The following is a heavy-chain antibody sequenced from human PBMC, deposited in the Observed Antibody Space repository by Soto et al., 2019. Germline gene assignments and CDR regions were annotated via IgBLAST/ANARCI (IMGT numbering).Heavy chain of an antibody. V-gene: IGHV1-18*01. CDR2: ISAYNGNT. D-gene: IGHD3-22*01. Sequence: QVQLVQSGAEVKKPGASVKVSCKASGYTFTSYGISWVRQAPGQGLEWMGWISAYNGNTNYAQKLQGRVTMTTDTATSTAYMELRSLRSDDTAVYYCARDLGDYYYDSSGYYWTYWGQGTLVTVSS. J-gene: IGHJ4*02. CDR3: ARDLGDYYYDSSGYYWTY. CDR1: GYTFTSYG.